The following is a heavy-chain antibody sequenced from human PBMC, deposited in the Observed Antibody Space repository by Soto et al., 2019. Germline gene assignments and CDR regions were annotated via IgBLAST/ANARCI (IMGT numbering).Heavy chain of an antibody. CDR1: GLTFSDAW. J-gene: IGHJ5*02. CDR3: ARSDWFDP. CDR2: IKSDGSST. V-gene: IGHV3-74*01. Sequence: GGSLRLSCAASGLTFSDAWMSWVRQAPGKGLVWVSRIKSDGSSTTYADSVKGRFTISRDNAKNTLYLQMNSLRVEDTAVYYCARSDWFDPWGQGTLVTVSS.